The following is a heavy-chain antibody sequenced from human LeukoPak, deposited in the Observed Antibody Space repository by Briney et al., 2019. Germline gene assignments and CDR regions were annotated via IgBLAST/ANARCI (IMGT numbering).Heavy chain of an antibody. D-gene: IGHD5-18*01. V-gene: IGHV3-23*01. CDR3: AKDLGWIQFGY. CDR1: GFTFNSYG. Sequence: PGGSLRLSCAASGFTFNSYGMNWVRQPPGKGLEWVSGVSPNGETAYYADSVKGRFTISRDNSKNTVYLQVRSLRAEDTAVYYCAKDLGWIQFGYWGQGALVTVSS. CDR2: VSPNGETA. J-gene: IGHJ4*02.